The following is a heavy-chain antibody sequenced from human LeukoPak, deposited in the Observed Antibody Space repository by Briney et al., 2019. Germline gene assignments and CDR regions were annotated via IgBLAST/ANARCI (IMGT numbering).Heavy chain of an antibody. V-gene: IGHV3-30*01. CDR2: ISYDGSNK. J-gene: IGHJ6*03. D-gene: IGHD3-3*01. CDR3: ARDGPPYDFWSVDYYYYMDV. CDR1: GFTFSSYA. Sequence: GGSLRLSCAASGFTFSSYAMHWVRQAPGKGLEWVAVISYDGSNKYYADSVKGRFTISRDNFKNTLYLQMNSLRAEDPAVYYCARDGPPYDFWSVDYYYYMDVWGKGTTVTVSS.